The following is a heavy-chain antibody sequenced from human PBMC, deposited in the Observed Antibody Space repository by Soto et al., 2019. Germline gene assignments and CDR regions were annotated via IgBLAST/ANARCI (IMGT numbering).Heavy chain of an antibody. V-gene: IGHV4-30-4*01. D-gene: IGHD2-15*01. CDR3: ARERPGGARLDP. J-gene: IGHJ5*02. CDR1: GGSISSGDYY. CDR2: IYHSGST. Sequence: QVQLQESGPGLVKPSQTLSLTCTVSGGSISSGDYYWSWIRQPPGKGLEWIGYIYHSGSTYYNPSRKSRVTISVDTSKNQFSLKLTSVTAADTAVYYCARERPGGARLDPWGQGTLVTVSS.